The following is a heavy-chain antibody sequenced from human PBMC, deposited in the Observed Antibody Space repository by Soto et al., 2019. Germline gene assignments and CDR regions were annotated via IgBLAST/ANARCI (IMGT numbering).Heavy chain of an antibody. CDR3: AKGSNPKRVTPFDY. J-gene: IGHJ4*02. D-gene: IGHD3-10*01. Sequence: WGSLRLSCAASGFTFSSYAMILFRQSPGKGLEWVSAISGSGGSTYYADSVKGRFTISRDNSKNTLYLQMNSLRAEDTAVYYCAKGSNPKRVTPFDYWGQGTLVTVSS. CDR2: ISGSGGST. V-gene: IGHV3-23*01. CDR1: GFTFSSYA.